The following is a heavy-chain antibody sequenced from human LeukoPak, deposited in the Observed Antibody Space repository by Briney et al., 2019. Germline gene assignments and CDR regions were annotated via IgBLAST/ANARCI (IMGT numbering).Heavy chain of an antibody. CDR2: IWYDGSNK. J-gene: IGHJ6*02. Sequence: GGSLRLSCAASGFTFSSYGMHWVRQAPGKGLEWVAVIWYDGSNKYYADSVKGRLTISRDNSKNTLYLQMNSLRAEDTAVYYCARDLSDDYYYGMDVWGQGTTVTVSS. CDR1: GFTFSSYG. V-gene: IGHV3-33*01. CDR3: ARDLSDDYYYGMDV.